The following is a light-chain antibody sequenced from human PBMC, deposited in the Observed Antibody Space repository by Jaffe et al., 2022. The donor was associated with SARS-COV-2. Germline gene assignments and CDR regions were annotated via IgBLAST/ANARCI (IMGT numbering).Light chain of an antibody. V-gene: IGLV2-14*01. CDR3: VSYTTSSTLV. J-gene: IGLJ3*02. Sequence: QSALTQPASVSGSPGQSITISCTGTSSDIGTYDYVSWFQQHPGKAPKLMIYDVSTRPSGVSNRFSGSKSGNTASLTISGLQAEDDADYYCVSYTTSSTLVFGGGTKLTVL. CDR2: DVS. CDR1: SSDIGTYDY.